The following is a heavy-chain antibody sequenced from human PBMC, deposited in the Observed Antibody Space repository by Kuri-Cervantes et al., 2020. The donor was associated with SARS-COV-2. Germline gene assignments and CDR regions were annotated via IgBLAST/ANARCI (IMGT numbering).Heavy chain of an antibody. CDR2: IIPMFGTA. V-gene: IGHV1-69*13. CDR3: ASPSHCSSTSCYHYYYYYMDV. J-gene: IGHJ6*03. CDR1: GHSFSSYS. D-gene: IGHD2-2*01. Sequence: SVKVSCKAFGHSFSSYSFNWVRQATGQGLEWMGAIIPMFGTADYAQKFQGRVTVTADESTRTVYMELSRLRSDDTAVYYCASPSHCSSTSCYHYYYYYMDVWGKGTTVTVSS.